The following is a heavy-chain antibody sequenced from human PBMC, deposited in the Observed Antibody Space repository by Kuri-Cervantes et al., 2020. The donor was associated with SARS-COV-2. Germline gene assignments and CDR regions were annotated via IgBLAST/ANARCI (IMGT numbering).Heavy chain of an antibody. Sequence: ASVKVSCKASGYTFTDYYIHWVRQAPGQGLEWMGWINPNSGGTNYAQKFQGRVTMTRDTSISTAYMELNSLRAEDTAVYYCARDRGGFGELSYYMDVWGKGTTVTVSS. V-gene: IGHV1-2*02. CDR3: ARDRGGFGELSYYMDV. D-gene: IGHD3-10*01. J-gene: IGHJ6*03. CDR1: GYTFTDYY. CDR2: INPNSGGT.